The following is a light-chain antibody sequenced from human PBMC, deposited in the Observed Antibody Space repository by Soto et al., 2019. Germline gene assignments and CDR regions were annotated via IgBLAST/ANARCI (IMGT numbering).Light chain of an antibody. CDR3: AAWDDILNGYV. CDR1: SSDIGSYNL. V-gene: IGLV2-14*02. Sequence: QSALSQPASVSGSPGQSVTISCTGTSSDIGSYNLVSWYHHQSGQAPKLVIYEVNKRPSVDSNRFSGSKSGNTASLVIRGLQSEDEADYYCAAWDDILNGYVFGGGTKLTVL. CDR2: EVN. J-gene: IGLJ1*01.